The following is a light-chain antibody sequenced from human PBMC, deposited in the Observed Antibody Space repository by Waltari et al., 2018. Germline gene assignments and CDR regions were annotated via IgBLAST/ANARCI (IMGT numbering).Light chain of an antibody. V-gene: IGKV1-39*01. J-gene: IGKJ3*01. Sequence: DTQMPQSPSSLSASVGDRVTITCRASHSISSYLNWYQHKPGKAPKLLIYAASSLQSGVPSRFSGSGSGTDFTLTISSLQPEDFATYYCQQSYSYFTFGPGTKVDIK. CDR3: QQSYSYFT. CDR2: AAS. CDR1: HSISSY.